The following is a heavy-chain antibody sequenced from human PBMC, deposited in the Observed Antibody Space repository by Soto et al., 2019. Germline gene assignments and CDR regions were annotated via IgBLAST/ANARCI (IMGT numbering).Heavy chain of an antibody. D-gene: IGHD3-10*01. V-gene: IGHV4-31*03. CDR2: IYYSGST. Sequence: SETLSLTCTVSGGSISSGDYYWSWIRQHPGKGLEWIGYIYYSGSTYYNPSLKSRVTISVDTSKDQFSLKLSSVTAADTAVYYCAVTIDKIELDPWGQGTLVTVSS. CDR3: AVTIDKIELDP. J-gene: IGHJ5*02. CDR1: GGSISSGDYY.